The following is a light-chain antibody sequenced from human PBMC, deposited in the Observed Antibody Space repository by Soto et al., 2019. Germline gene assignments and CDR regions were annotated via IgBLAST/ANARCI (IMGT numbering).Light chain of an antibody. V-gene: IGKV3-20*01. Sequence: EIVLTQSPGTLSLSPGERATLSCRASQSIYINSLAWYQHKRGQAPRLLFYAATVRATAVPDRFNGSGSGTDYALTISRLEPEDSAMYYCQQYGDSPFTFGPGTKVDIK. J-gene: IGKJ3*01. CDR3: QQYGDSPFT. CDR2: AAT. CDR1: QSIYINS.